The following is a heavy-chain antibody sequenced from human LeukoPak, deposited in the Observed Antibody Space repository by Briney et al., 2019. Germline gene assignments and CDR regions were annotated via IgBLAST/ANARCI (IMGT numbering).Heavy chain of an antibody. CDR3: ANYISRIHFDY. V-gene: IGHV3-23*01. CDR1: AFTFSNYA. D-gene: IGHD2-2*02. CDR2: ISGSGVST. Sequence: PGGSLRLSCAASAFTFSNYAMSWVRQAQGKGMEWVSAISGSGVSTYYADSVKGRFTISRDNSKNTLYLQMSSLRVEDTAAYYCANYISRIHFDYWGQGTLVTVSS. J-gene: IGHJ4*02.